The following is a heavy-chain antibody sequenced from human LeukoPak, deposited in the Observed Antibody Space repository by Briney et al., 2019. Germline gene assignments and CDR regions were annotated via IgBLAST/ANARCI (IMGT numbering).Heavy chain of an antibody. CDR3: AREWELSRAFDI. D-gene: IGHD1-26*01. V-gene: IGHV4-59*01. J-gene: IGHJ3*02. CDR2: IYYSGST. CDR1: GGSISSYY. Sequence: SETLSLTCTVSGGSISSYYWSWIRQPPGKGQEWIGYIYYSGSTNYNPSLKSRVTISVDTSKNQFSLKLSSVTAADTAVYYCAREWELSRAFDIWGQGTMVTVSS.